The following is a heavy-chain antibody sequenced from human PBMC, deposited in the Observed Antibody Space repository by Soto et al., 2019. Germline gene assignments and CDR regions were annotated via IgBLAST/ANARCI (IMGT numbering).Heavy chain of an antibody. J-gene: IGHJ4*02. CDR2: IWYDGSNK. CDR1: GFTFSSYG. V-gene: IGHV3-33*01. CDR3: ARDPHERKPDIVALSSVDY. D-gene: IGHD5-12*01. Sequence: GGSLRLSCAASGFTFSSYGMHWVRQAPGKGLEWVAVIWYDGSNKYYADSVKGRFTISRDNSKNTLYLQMNSLRAEDTAVYYCARDPHERKPDIVALSSVDYWGQGTLVTVSS.